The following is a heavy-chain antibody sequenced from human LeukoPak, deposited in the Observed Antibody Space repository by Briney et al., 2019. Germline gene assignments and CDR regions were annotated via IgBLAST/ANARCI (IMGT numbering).Heavy chain of an antibody. J-gene: IGHJ5*02. Sequence: GGSLRLSCAASGFTFSSYGMHWVRQAPGKGLEWVAFIWYDGSNKYYADSVKGRFTISRDNSKNTLYLQMNSLRAEDTAVYYCAKPPEPLLWPVKADWFDPWGQGTLVTVSS. D-gene: IGHD3-10*01. CDR1: GFTFSSYG. V-gene: IGHV3-30*02. CDR2: IWYDGSNK. CDR3: AKPPEPLLWPVKADWFDP.